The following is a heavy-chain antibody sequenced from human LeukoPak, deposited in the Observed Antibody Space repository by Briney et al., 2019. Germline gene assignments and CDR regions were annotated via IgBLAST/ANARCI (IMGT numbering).Heavy chain of an antibody. D-gene: IGHD1-26*01. Sequence: GGSLKLSCAGSGFTFSNYWMSWVRQAPGKGLEWVSVIYSGGSTYYADSVKGRFTISRHNSKNTLYLQMNSLRAEDTAVYYCARGDSGSYLWGQGTLVTVSS. J-gene: IGHJ5*02. V-gene: IGHV3-53*04. CDR2: IYSGGST. CDR1: GFTFSNYW. CDR3: ARGDSGSYL.